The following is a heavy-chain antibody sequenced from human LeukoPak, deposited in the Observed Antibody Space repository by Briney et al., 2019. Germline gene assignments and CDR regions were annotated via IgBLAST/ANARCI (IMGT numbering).Heavy chain of an antibody. J-gene: IGHJ6*02. Sequence: SETLSLTCTVSGGSISSYYWSWIRQPAGKGLEWIGRIYTSGSTNYNPSLKSRVTMSVDTSKNQFSLKLSSVTAADTAVYYCARDFSSSSWHNHYYYYYGMDVWGQGTTVTVSS. D-gene: IGHD6-13*01. CDR3: ARDFSSSSWHNHYYYYYGMDV. CDR2: IYTSGST. V-gene: IGHV4-4*07. CDR1: GGSISSYY.